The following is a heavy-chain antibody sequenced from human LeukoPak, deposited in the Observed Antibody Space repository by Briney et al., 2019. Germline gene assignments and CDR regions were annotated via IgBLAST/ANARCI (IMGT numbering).Heavy chain of an antibody. CDR2: ISSSSSTI. Sequence: PGGSLRLSCAASGFTFSSYSMNWVRQAPGKGLEWVSYISSSSSTIYYADSVTGRFTISRDNAKNSLYLQMNSLGAEDTAVYYCARGISSEQQWGQGTLVTVSS. V-gene: IGHV3-48*01. CDR3: ARGISSEQQ. J-gene: IGHJ1*01. CDR1: GFTFSSYS. D-gene: IGHD6-6*01.